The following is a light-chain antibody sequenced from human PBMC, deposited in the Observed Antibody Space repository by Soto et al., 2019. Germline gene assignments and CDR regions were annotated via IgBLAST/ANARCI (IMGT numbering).Light chain of an antibody. V-gene: IGLV2-14*03. Sequence: QSALTQPASVSGSPGQSITISCTGTSSDVGGYNYVSWYQQHPGKAPKLMIYDVSYRPSGVSNRFSGSKSGNTASLTISGVQAEDEADYYCSSYTSSTTLGVVFGGGTKLTVI. CDR2: DVS. J-gene: IGLJ2*01. CDR3: SSYTSSTTLGVV. CDR1: SSDVGGYNY.